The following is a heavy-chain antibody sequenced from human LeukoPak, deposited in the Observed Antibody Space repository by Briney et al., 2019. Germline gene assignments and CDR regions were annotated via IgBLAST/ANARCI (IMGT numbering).Heavy chain of an antibody. D-gene: IGHD6-6*01. CDR3: AKGSAAARPYYFAY. CDR2: IYSGGST. CDR1: GFTVSSSY. Sequence: GGSLRLSCAASGFTVSSSYMSWVRQAPGKGLEWVSVIYSGGSTYYADSVKGRFTISRDNSKNTLYLQMNSLRAEDTAVYYCAKGSAAARPYYFAYWGQGSLVTVSS. J-gene: IGHJ4*02. V-gene: IGHV3-53*01.